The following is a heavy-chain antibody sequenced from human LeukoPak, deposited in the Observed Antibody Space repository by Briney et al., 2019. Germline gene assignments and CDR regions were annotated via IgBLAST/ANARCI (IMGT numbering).Heavy chain of an antibody. Sequence: PSETLSLTCTVSGGSISSSSYYWGWIRQPPGKGLEWIGSIYYSGSTYYNPSLKSRVTMSVDTSKNQFSLKLSSVTAADTAVYYCARDQPSYGDYYYYYYYMDVWGKGTTVTISS. CDR2: IYYSGST. D-gene: IGHD4-17*01. J-gene: IGHJ6*03. V-gene: IGHV4-39*07. CDR3: ARDQPSYGDYYYYYYYMDV. CDR1: GGSISSSSYY.